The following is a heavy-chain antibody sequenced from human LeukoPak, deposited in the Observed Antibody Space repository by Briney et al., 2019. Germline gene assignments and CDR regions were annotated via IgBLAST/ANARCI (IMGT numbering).Heavy chain of an antibody. J-gene: IGHJ4*02. Sequence: PGGSLRLSCAASGFTFSSYGMHWVRQAPGKGLEWVAFIRYDGSNKYYADSVKGRFTTSRDNSKNTLYLQMNSLRAEDTAVYYCAKVGGHWLWYFDYWGQGTLVTVSS. CDR1: GFTFSSYG. CDR2: IRYDGSNK. D-gene: IGHD3-16*01. V-gene: IGHV3-30*02. CDR3: AKVGGHWLWYFDY.